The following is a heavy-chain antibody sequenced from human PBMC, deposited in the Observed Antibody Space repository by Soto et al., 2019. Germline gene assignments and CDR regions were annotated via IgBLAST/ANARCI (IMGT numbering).Heavy chain of an antibody. CDR3: AKTYSSSLIRAFDI. Sequence: QVQLVESGGGVVQPGRSLRLTCAASGFTFSSYGMHWVRQAPGKGLEWVAVISYDGSNKYYADSVKGRFTISRDNSKNTLYLHMNSLRAEDTAVYYCAKTYSSSLIRAFDIWGQGTMVTVSS. V-gene: IGHV3-30*18. J-gene: IGHJ3*02. D-gene: IGHD6-13*01. CDR2: ISYDGSNK. CDR1: GFTFSSYG.